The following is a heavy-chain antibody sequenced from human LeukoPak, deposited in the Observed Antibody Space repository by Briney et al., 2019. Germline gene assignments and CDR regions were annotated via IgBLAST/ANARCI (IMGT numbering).Heavy chain of an antibody. Sequence: ASVKVSCKASGYTFTDYGISWVRQAPGQGLEWMGWISADKGNTNYAQKLQGRVTMTTDTSTSTAYMELSSLRSEDTAVYYCARAGGYYDSSGCSLYYWGQGTLVTVSS. CDR2: ISADKGNT. D-gene: IGHD3-22*01. CDR3: ARAGGYYDSSGCSLYY. CDR1: GYTFTDYG. V-gene: IGHV1-18*01. J-gene: IGHJ4*02.